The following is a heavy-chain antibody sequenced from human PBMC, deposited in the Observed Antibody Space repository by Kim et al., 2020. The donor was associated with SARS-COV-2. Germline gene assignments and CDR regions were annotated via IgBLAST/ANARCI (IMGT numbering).Heavy chain of an antibody. CDR2: ISISSRSAI. Sequence: GGSLRLSCATSGFTFSGYSMNWVRQAPGKGLEWVSYISISSRSAIYYADSVRGRFTISRDDDKNSLLLQMNSLRDEDAAVYYCARDSGPHIIPIYYWGQG. CDR1: GFTFSGYS. V-gene: IGHV3-48*02. J-gene: IGHJ4*02. D-gene: IGHD3-3*01. CDR3: ARDSGPHIIPIYY.